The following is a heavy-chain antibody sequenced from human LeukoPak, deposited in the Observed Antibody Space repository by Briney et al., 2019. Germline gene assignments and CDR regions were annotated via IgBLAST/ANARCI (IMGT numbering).Heavy chain of an antibody. CDR2: ISGSGGST. Sequence: GGSLRLSCAASGFTVSSNYMSWVRQAPGKGLEWVSAISGSGGSTYYADSVKGRFTISRDNSKNTLYLQMNSLRAEDTAVYYCAKDKSGLTFDPWGQGTLVTVSS. V-gene: IGHV3-23*01. CDR3: AKDKSGLTFDP. CDR1: GFTVSSNY. J-gene: IGHJ5*02. D-gene: IGHD2-21*02.